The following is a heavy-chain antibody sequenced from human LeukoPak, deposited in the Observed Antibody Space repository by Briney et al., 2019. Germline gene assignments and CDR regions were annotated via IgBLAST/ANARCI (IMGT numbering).Heavy chain of an antibody. V-gene: IGHV1-18*01. J-gene: IGHJ5*02. CDR2: ISAQNGNT. CDR3: ARCRYGVAWYYDFWSGYPRYNWFDP. D-gene: IGHD3-3*01. Sequence: ASVKVSCKSSGYMFTSHGIHWLRQAPGQGLEWMGWISAQNGNTNYMQQFLSRVTMTRDTSASTAYMELRSLRSDDTAVYYCARCRYGVAWYYDFWSGYPRYNWFDPWGQGTLVTVSS. CDR1: GYMFTSHG.